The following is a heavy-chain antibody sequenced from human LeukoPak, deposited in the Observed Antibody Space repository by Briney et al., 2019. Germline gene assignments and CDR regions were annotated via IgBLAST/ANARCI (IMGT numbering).Heavy chain of an antibody. CDR2: ISSSSSYI. Sequence: PGGSLRLSCAASGFTFSSYSMNWVRQAPGKGLEWVSSISSSSSYIYYADSVKGRFTISRDNAKNSLYLQMNSLRAEDTAVYYCARDRSSYDILTGYYNPRFDYWGQGTLVTVSS. D-gene: IGHD3-9*01. J-gene: IGHJ4*02. CDR1: GFTFSSYS. V-gene: IGHV3-21*01. CDR3: ARDRSSYDILTGYYNPRFDY.